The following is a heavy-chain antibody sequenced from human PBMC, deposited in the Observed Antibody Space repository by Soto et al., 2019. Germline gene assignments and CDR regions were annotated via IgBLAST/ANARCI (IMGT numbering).Heavy chain of an antibody. CDR2: INHSGST. V-gene: IGHV4-34*01. D-gene: IGHD4-17*01. CDR1: GGSFSGYY. CDR3: ARLATVNYYMDV. Sequence: PSETLSLTCAVYGGSFSGYYWSWIRQPPGKGLEWIGEINHSGSTNYNPSLKSRVTISVATSKNQFSLKLSSVTAADTAVYYCARLATVNYYMDVGGKGTTFTVSS. J-gene: IGHJ6*03.